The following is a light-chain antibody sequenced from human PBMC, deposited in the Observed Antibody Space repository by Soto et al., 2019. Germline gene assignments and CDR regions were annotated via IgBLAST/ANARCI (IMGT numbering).Light chain of an antibody. J-gene: IGLJ2*01. CDR2: DVS. CDR1: SSDVGGYNY. V-gene: IGLV2-14*01. Sequence: QSALTQPASVSGSPGQSITISCPGTSSDVGGYNYVSWYQQHPGKAPKLMIYDVSNRTSGVSNRFSGSNSGNTASLTISGLQAEDEADYYCSSYTSSSTPYVVFGGGTKLTVL. CDR3: SSYTSSSTPYVV.